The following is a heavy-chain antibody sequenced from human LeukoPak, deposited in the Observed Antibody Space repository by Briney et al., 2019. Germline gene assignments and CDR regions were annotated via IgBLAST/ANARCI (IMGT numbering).Heavy chain of an antibody. J-gene: IGHJ4*02. CDR2: INAGNGNT. CDR3: AREAALVRGVIWSPMDY. V-gene: IGHV1-3*01. D-gene: IGHD3-10*01. Sequence: GSSVKVSCKASGYTFTSYAMHWVRQAPGQRLEWMGWINAGNGNTKYSQKFQGRVTITRDTSASTAYMELSSLRSEDTAVYYCAREAALVRGVIWSPMDYWGQGTLVTVSS. CDR1: GYTFTSYA.